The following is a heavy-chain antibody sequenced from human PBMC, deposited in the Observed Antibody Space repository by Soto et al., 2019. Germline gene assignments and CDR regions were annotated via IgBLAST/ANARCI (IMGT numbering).Heavy chain of an antibody. CDR3: ARDNMLPWFGELFQNWFDP. CDR2: ISAYNGNT. Sequence: GASVKVSCKASGYTFTSYGISWVRQAPGQGLEWMGWISAYNGNTNYAQKLQGRVTMTTDTSTSTAYMELRSLRSDDTAVYYCARDNMLPWFGELFQNWFDPWGQGTLVTVSS. CDR1: GYTFTSYG. V-gene: IGHV1-18*01. J-gene: IGHJ5*02. D-gene: IGHD3-10*01.